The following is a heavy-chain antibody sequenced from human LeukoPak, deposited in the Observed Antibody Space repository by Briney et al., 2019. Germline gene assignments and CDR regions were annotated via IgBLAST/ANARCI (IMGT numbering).Heavy chain of an antibody. CDR2: IYYSGNT. D-gene: IGHD3-10*01. Sequence: SETLSLTFTVSGGSISSSSYYWGWIRQPPGKGLEWIGSIYYSGNTYYNPSLKSRVTISVDTSKNHFSLNLNSVTAADTAVYYCARVGVMVRNDYWGQGTLVTVSS. J-gene: IGHJ4*02. V-gene: IGHV4-39*07. CDR1: GGSISSSSYY. CDR3: ARVGVMVRNDY.